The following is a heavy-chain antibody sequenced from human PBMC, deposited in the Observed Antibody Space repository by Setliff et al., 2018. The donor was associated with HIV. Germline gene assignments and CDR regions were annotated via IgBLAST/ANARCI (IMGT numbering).Heavy chain of an antibody. CDR2: IYSGGST. Sequence: GGSLRLSCSASGFTFNSYWMSWVRQAPGKGLEWVSVIYSGGSTYYADSVKGRFTISRDNSKNTLYLQMDSLRAEDTAVYYCARVDFWSGHAFYMDVWGKGTTVTVSS. CDR3: ARVDFWSGHAFYMDV. J-gene: IGHJ6*03. D-gene: IGHD3-3*01. CDR1: GFTFNSYW. V-gene: IGHV3-66*02.